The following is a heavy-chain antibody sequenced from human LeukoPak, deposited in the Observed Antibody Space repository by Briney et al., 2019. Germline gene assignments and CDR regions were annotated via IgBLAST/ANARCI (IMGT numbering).Heavy chain of an antibody. D-gene: IGHD4-17*01. CDR1: GGSISSGSDY. CDR3: ARGTVTTDRYYFDY. J-gene: IGHJ4*02. V-gene: IGHV4-61*02. CDR2: IHTSGST. Sequence: SQTLSLTCTVSGGSISSGSDYWSWIRQPAGKGPEWIGRIHTSGSTNYNPSLKSRVTISVDTSKNQFSLNLSSVTAADTAVYYCARGTVTTDRYYFDYWGQGTLVTVSS.